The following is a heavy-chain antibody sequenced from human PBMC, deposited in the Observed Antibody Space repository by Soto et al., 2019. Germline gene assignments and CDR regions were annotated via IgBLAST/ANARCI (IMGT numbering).Heavy chain of an antibody. J-gene: IGHJ5*02. D-gene: IGHD6-13*01. CDR1: GDSVSSNSSA. CDR3: ARDLAPSHSSSWGNWFDP. CDR2: TYYRSKWYN. V-gene: IGHV6-1*01. Sequence: SQTPLLTCAISGDSVSSNSSAWNWIRQSPSRGLEWLGRTYYRSKWYNDYAVSVKSRITINPDTSKNQFSLQLNSVTPEDTAVYYCARDLAPSHSSSWGNWFDPWGQGTLVTAPQ.